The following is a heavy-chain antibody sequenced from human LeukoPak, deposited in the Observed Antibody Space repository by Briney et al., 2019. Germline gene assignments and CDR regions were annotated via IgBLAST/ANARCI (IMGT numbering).Heavy chain of an antibody. V-gene: IGHV3-7*01. J-gene: IGHJ4*02. CDR2: IKQDGTEK. D-gene: IGHD3-10*01. CDR1: GFSFTTYW. CDR3: AKLAKYFYGSETYYFFEH. Sequence: GESLRLSCAASGFSFTTYWMGWVRQAPGKGLEWVANIKQDGTEKYYVDSVKGRFTISRDNAKNSLYLQMNSLRVEDTAVYYCAKLAKYFYGSETYYFFEHWGQGTPVTASS.